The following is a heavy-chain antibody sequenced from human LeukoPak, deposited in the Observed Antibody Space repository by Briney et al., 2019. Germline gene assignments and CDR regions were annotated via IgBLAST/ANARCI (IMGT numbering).Heavy chain of an antibody. CDR2: VNYDGTTT. CDR1: GFTLSNYW. D-gene: IGHD3-10*01. J-gene: IGHJ4*02. V-gene: IGHV3-74*01. Sequence: TGGSLRLSCAASGFTLSNYWMNWVRQAPGKGLVWVSRVNYDGTTTTYADSVKGRFTISRDSSKNTLYLQMNSLRAEDTALYYCARDLGDYWGQGVLVTVST. CDR3: ARDLGDY.